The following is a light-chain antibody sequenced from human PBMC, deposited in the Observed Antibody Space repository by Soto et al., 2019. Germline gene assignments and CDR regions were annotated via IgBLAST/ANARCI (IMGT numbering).Light chain of an antibody. J-gene: IGKJ3*01. CDR3: QQRGNWPQT. CDR2: DAF. V-gene: IGKV3-11*01. Sequence: IVLTQSPATLSLSPGERATLSCRASQSVRSYLAWYQQKPGQTPRLLIYDAFNRATDIPARFSGSGSGTDFTLTISSLEPEDFAVYYCQQRGNWPQTFGPGTKVDI. CDR1: QSVRSY.